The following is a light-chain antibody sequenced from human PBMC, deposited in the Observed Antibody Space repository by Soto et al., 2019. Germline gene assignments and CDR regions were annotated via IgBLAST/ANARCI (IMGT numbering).Light chain of an antibody. CDR3: MQALQTPYT. V-gene: IGKV2-28*01. Sequence: EIVMTQSPPSLTVTPGEPASISCSSSQRLLHSNGNIFLDWYLQKPGQSPQLLIYLGFNRASGVRDRVSGSAAGTDFTLIISRVEAEDAGVYYFMQALQTPYTFGRGTKLEIK. J-gene: IGKJ2*01. CDR2: LGF. CDR1: QRLLHSNGNIF.